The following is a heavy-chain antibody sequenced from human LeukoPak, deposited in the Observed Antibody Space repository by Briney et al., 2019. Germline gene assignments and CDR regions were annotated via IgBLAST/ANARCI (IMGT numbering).Heavy chain of an antibody. V-gene: IGHV3-53*01. Sequence: GGSLRLSCAASGFTVSSNYMSWVRQAPGKGLEWVSVIYSGGSTYYADSVKGRFTISRDNSKNTLYLQMNSLRAEDTAVYYCALGAYYYDSSGWRVGAFDIWGQGTMVTVSS. CDR2: IYSGGST. CDR1: GFTVSSNY. D-gene: IGHD3-22*01. CDR3: ALGAYYYDSSGWRVGAFDI. J-gene: IGHJ3*02.